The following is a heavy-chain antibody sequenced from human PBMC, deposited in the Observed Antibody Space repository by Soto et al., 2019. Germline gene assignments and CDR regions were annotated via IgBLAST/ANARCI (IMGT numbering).Heavy chain of an antibody. V-gene: IGHV5-51*01. Sequence: GESLKSSCKGSGYSFTSYWIGWVRQMPGKGLEWMGIIYPGDSDTRYSPSFQGQVTISADKSISTAYLQWSSLKASDTAMYYCARLPSYQLHVIAYDYWGQGTPVTVSS. CDR1: GYSFTSYW. D-gene: IGHD2-2*01. J-gene: IGHJ4*01. CDR3: ARLPSYQLHVIAYDY. CDR2: IYPGDSDT.